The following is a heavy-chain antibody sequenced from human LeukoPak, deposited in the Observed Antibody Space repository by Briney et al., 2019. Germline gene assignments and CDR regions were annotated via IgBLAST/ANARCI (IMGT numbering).Heavy chain of an antibody. CDR2: ISAYNGNT. CDR1: GYTFTSYG. D-gene: IGHD3-10*01. J-gene: IGHJ6*03. Sequence: ASVKVSCKASGYTFTSYGISWVRQAPGQGLEWMGWISAYNGNTNYAQKLQGRVTMTTDTSTSTAYMELRSLRSDDTAVYYCARASTMVNYYYMDVWGKGTTVTISS. CDR3: ARASTMVNYYYMDV. V-gene: IGHV1-18*01.